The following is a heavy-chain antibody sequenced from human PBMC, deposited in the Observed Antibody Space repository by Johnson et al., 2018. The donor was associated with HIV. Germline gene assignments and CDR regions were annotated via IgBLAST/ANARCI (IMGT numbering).Heavy chain of an antibody. V-gene: IGHV3-9*01. CDR1: GFTFDDYA. D-gene: IGHD6-19*01. CDR3: AKDRAVAGYDAFDI. CDR2: ISWNSGSI. Sequence: VQLVESGGGLVQPGRSLRLSCVASGFTFDDYAMHWVRQAPGKGLEWVSGISWNSGSIGYADSVKGRFTISRDNAKNSLYLQMNILRAEDTALYYCAKDRAVAGYDAFDIWGQGTMVTVSS. J-gene: IGHJ3*02.